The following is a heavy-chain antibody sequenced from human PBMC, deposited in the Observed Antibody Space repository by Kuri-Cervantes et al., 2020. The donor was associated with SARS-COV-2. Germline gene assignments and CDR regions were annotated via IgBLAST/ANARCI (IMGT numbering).Heavy chain of an antibody. CDR2: ISSSSSYI. CDR3: ARDLYYYDSSGYYSDFDY. Sequence: GGSLRLSCAASGFTFSSYSMNWVRQAPGKGLEWVSSISSSSSYIYYADSVKGRFTISRDNAKNSLYLQMNSLRAEDTAVYYCARDLYYYDSSGYYSDFDYWGQGTLVTVSS. D-gene: IGHD3-22*01. J-gene: IGHJ4*02. CDR1: GFTFSSYS. V-gene: IGHV3-21*01.